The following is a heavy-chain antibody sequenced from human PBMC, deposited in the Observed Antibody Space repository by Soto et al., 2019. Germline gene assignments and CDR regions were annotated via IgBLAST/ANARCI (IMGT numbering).Heavy chain of an antibody. CDR2: INHSGST. J-gene: IGHJ4*02. CDR3: ARGPYYYDSSGYL. V-gene: IGHV4-34*01. Sequence: KASETLSLTCAVYGGSFSGYYWSWIRQPPGKGLEWIGEINHSGSTNYNPSLKSRVTISVDTSKNQFSLKLSSVTAADTAVYYCARGPYYYDSSGYLWGQGTLVTVSS. CDR1: GGSFSGYY. D-gene: IGHD3-22*01.